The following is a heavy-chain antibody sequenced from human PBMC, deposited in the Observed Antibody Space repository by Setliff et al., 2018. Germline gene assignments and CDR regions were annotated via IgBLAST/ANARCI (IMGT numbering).Heavy chain of an antibody. D-gene: IGHD5-12*01. V-gene: IGHV4-4*07. Sequence: SETLSLRLSCVASGFTFSRYAMSWIRQPAGKGLEWIGRISTSGNTNYNPSLKSRVTVSLDTSKNQFSLKLTSMTAADTAVYYCARDQWVRSPPLYFSYSMDVWGQGTTVTVSS. CDR3: ARDQWVRSPPLYFSYSMDV. J-gene: IGHJ6*02. CDR2: ISTSGNT. CDR1: GFTFSRYA.